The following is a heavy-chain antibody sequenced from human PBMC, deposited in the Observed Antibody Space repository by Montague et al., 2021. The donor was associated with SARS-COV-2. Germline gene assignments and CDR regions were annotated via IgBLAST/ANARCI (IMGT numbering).Heavy chain of an antibody. D-gene: IGHD1-14*01. J-gene: IGHJ6*02. CDR3: ARSGQPAGNYAPLGYYGLDV. V-gene: IGHV2-70*11. Sequence: PALVKPTQTLTLTSTFSGFSLNTSGMCVSWIRQPPGKALEWLARIDWDDDKHYNASLKTRLTISKDTSKNHVVLTMTNMDPVDTGTYYCARSGQPAGNYAPLGYYGLDVWGRGTTVIVAS. CDR2: IDWDDDK. CDR1: GFSLNTSGMC.